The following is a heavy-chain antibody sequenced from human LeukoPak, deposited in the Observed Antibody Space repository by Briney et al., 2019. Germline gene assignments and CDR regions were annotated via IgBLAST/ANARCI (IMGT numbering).Heavy chain of an antibody. CDR3: ASSLSYSSSWSLDY. Sequence: GASVKVSCKASGYTFTSYGISWVRQAPGQDLEWMGWISAYNGNTNYAQRLQGRVTMTTDTSTATAYMELRSLRSDDTAVYYCASSLSYSSSWSLDYWGQGTLVTVSS. CDR2: ISAYNGNT. D-gene: IGHD6-13*01. CDR1: GYTFTSYG. V-gene: IGHV1-18*01. J-gene: IGHJ4*02.